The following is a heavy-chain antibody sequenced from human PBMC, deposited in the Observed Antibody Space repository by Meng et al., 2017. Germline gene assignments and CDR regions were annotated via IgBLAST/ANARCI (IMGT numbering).Heavy chain of an antibody. Sequence: QVQLQGSGPGLVKPSQTLSLTCTVSGGSISSGGYYWSWIRQHPGRGLEWIGYIYYSGSTYYNPSLKSLVTISVDTSKNQFSLKLSSVTAADTAVYYCARVTSSYYFDYWGQGTLVTVSS. V-gene: IGHV4-31*01. CDR2: IYYSGST. J-gene: IGHJ4*02. CDR1: GGSISSGGYY. D-gene: IGHD2/OR15-2a*01. CDR3: ARVTSSYYFDY.